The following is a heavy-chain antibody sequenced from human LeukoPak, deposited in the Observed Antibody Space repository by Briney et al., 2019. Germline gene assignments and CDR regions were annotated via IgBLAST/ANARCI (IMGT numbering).Heavy chain of an antibody. J-gene: IGHJ4*02. V-gene: IGHV1-69*04. D-gene: IGHD3-22*01. CDR3: ARTSTYDSSGYSYYFDY. Sequence: SVTVSCKAFGGTFSSYAISWVRQAPGQGLEWMGRIIPILGIANYAQKFQGRVTITADKSTSTAYMELSSLRSEDTAVYYCARTSTYDSSGYSYYFDYWGQGTLVTVSS. CDR1: GGTFSSYA. CDR2: IIPILGIA.